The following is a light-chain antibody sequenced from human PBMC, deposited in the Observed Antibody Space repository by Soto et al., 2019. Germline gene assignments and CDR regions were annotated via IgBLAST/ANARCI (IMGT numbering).Light chain of an antibody. V-gene: IGLV2-14*01. CDR3: FSYTSSSTLYVV. CDR1: SSDVGGYNY. Sequence: QSALTQPASVSGSPGQSITTSCTGTSSDVGGYNYVSWYQQHPGKAPKLMIYDVSNRPSGVSNRFSGSKSGNTASLTISGLQAEDEADYYCFSYTSSSTLYVVFAGGTKLTVL. CDR2: DVS. J-gene: IGLJ2*01.